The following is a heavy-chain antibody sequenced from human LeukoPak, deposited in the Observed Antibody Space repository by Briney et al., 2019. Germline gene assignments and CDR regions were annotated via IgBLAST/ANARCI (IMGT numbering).Heavy chain of an antibody. CDR2: IYYSGST. CDR1: GGSISSYY. Sequence: SETLSLTCTVSGGSISSYYWSWIRHPPGKGLEWIGYIYYSGSTNYNPSLKSRVTISVDTSKNQFSLKLSSVTAADTAVYYCARAYDFWSGYYSLDPWGQGTLVTVSS. CDR3: ARAYDFWSGYYSLDP. D-gene: IGHD3-3*01. V-gene: IGHV4-59*01. J-gene: IGHJ5*02.